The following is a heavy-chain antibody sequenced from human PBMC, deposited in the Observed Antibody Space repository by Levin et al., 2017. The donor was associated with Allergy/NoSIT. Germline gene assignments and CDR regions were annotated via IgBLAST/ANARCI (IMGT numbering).Heavy chain of an antibody. D-gene: IGHD6-13*01. J-gene: IGHJ5*02. CDR3: ARIAAAVNNWFDP. CDR2: IYYSGST. Sequence: SETLSLTCTVSGGSISSSSYYWGWIRQPPGKGLEWIGSIYYSGSTYYNPSLKSRVTISVDTSKNQFSLKLSSVTAADTAVYYCARIAAAVNNWFDPWGQGTLVTVSS. V-gene: IGHV4-39*01. CDR1: GGSISSSSYY.